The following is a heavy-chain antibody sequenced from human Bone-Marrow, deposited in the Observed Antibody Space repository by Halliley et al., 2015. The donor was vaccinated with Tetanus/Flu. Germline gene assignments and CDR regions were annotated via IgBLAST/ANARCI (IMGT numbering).Heavy chain of an antibody. J-gene: IGHJ6*01. CDR1: GLVFSNFA. V-gene: IGHV3-23*01. Sequence: SLRLSCAASGLVFSNFAMSWVRQAPGKGLEWVSGISGGGDLTYYTDSVKGRFTISRDNSKNTLYLQMDSLRAEDTAFYYCAKERMYKYLSSLDVWGQGTPVPLPS. D-gene: IGHD2-8*01. CDR2: ISGGGDLT. CDR3: AKERMYKYLSSLDV.